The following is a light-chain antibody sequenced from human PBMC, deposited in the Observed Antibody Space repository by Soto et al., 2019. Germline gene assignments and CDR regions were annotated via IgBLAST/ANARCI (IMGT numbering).Light chain of an antibody. CDR1: DSDVGLYNY. Sequence: QSVLTQPASVSGSPGQSITISCTGTDSDVGLYNYVSWYQQSPGKAPQLVISEVSNRPSGVSDRFSGSKAGNTASLTISGLQPEDEADYHCSSFTASSTLVFGTGTKVTVL. CDR3: SSFTASSTLV. J-gene: IGLJ1*01. V-gene: IGLV2-14*01. CDR2: EVS.